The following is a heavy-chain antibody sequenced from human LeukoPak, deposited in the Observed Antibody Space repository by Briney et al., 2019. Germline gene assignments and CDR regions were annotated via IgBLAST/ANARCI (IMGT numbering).Heavy chain of an antibody. J-gene: IGHJ6*03. CDR3: ARVSRSSWLYYYYYMDV. V-gene: IGHV3-21*01. Sequence: GGSLRLSCVVSGFTFSSFAMSWVRQAPGKGLEWVSSISSSSSYIYYADSVKGRFTISRDNAKNSLYLQMNSLRAEDTAVYYCARVSRSSWLYYYYYMDVWGKGTTVTVSS. D-gene: IGHD6-13*01. CDR2: ISSSSSYI. CDR1: GFTFSSFA.